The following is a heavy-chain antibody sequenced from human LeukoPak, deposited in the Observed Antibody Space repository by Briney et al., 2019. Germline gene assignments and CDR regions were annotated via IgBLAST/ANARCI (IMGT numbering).Heavy chain of an antibody. J-gene: IGHJ6*03. D-gene: IGHD2-2*01. Sequence: SETLSLPCAVYGGSFSGYYWSWIRQPPGKGLEWIGEINHSGSTNYNPSLKSRVTISVDTSKNQFSLKLSSVTAADTAVYYCARGRRYCSSTSCPRSHNYYYYYMDVWGKGTTVTVSS. CDR3: ARGRRYCSSTSCPRSHNYYYYYMDV. V-gene: IGHV4-34*01. CDR2: INHSGST. CDR1: GGSFSGYY.